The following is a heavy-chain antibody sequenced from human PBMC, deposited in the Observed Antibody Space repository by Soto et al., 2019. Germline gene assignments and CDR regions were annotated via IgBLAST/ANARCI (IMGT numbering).Heavy chain of an antibody. D-gene: IGHD6-6*01. Sequence: EVQLVESGGGLVQPGGSLRLSCVASGFTFSSSEMNWVRQAPGKGLEWISYISSSASLKSYADSVKGRFTVSRDDAKNSLYLQMNSLRAEDTAVYYSARDRQGFNWFDPWGQGTLVTVSS. CDR3: ARDRQGFNWFDP. V-gene: IGHV3-48*03. J-gene: IGHJ5*02. CDR2: ISSSASLK. CDR1: GFTFSSSE.